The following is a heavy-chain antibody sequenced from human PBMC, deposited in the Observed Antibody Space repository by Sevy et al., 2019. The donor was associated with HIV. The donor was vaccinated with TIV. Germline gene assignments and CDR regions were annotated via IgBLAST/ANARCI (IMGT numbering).Heavy chain of an antibody. J-gene: IGHJ6*02. D-gene: IGHD2-2*01. CDR3: TTDRHIVVVPAAPRPYYYYYGMDV. CDR2: IKSKTDGGTT. V-gene: IGHV3-15*01. CDR1: GFTFSNAW. Sequence: GGSLRLSCAASGFTFSNAWMSWVRQAPGKGLEWVGRIKSKTDGGTTDNAAPVKGRFTISRDDSKNTLYLQMNSLKTEESAVYYCTTDRHIVVVPAAPRPYYYYYGMDVWVQGTTVTVSS.